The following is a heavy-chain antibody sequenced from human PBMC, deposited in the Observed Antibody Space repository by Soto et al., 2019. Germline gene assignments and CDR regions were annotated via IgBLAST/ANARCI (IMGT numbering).Heavy chain of an antibody. CDR3: TTGLSNGYYNFDY. J-gene: IGHJ4*02. Sequence: PGGSLRLSCAASEFTFSSYGIHWVRQAPGKGLEWVGRIKGEADGGTTDYAAPVKGRITISRDHSKDTLYLQMNSLKTEDTAVYYCTTGLSNGYYNFDYWGQGTPVTVSS. V-gene: IGHV3-15*01. CDR1: EFTFSSYG. CDR2: IKGEADGGTT. D-gene: IGHD3-22*01.